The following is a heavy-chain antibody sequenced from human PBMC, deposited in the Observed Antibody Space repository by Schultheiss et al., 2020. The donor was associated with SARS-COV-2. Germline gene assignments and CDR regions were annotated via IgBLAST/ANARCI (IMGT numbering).Heavy chain of an antibody. CDR2: ISWNSGSI. CDR3: ARDSGIISTSRSITVVTQLGIYVSDY. J-gene: IGHJ4*02. V-gene: IGHV3-9*01. CDR1: GFTFDDYA. D-gene: IGHD4-23*01. Sequence: GGSLRLSCAASGFTFDDYAMHWVRQAPGKGLEWVSGISWNSGSIGYADSVKGRFTISRDNAKNSLYLQMNSLRAEDTALYYCARDSGIISTSRSITVVTQLGIYVSDYWGQGTLVTVSS.